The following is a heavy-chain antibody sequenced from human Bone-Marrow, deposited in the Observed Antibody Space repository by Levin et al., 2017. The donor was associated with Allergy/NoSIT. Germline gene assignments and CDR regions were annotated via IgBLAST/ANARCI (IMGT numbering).Heavy chain of an antibody. CDR2: IYTSGST. CDR1: GGSISSYY. J-gene: IGHJ5*02. V-gene: IGHV4-4*07. D-gene: IGHD3-10*01. CDR3: ARDRTSGSGPGWFDP. Sequence: ESLKISCTVSGGSISSYYWSWIRQPAGKGLEWIGRIYTSGSTNYNPSLKSRVTMSVDTSKNQFSLKLSSVTAADTAVYYCARDRTSGSGPGWFDPWGQGTLVTVSS.